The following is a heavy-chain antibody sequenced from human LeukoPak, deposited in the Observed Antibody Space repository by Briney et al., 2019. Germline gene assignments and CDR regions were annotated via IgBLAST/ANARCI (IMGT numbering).Heavy chain of an antibody. V-gene: IGHV1-8*03. D-gene: IGHD3-10*01. CDR3: AKGTQAYGSGSYPTDY. J-gene: IGHJ4*02. Sequence: ASVKVSCKASGYTFTTYDINWVRQATGQGLQWMGWINPNSGNTGYAQKFQGRITITRNTSISTVYMELSSLRAEDTAVYYCAKGTQAYGSGSYPTDYWGQGTLVTVSS. CDR2: INPNSGNT. CDR1: GYTFTTYD.